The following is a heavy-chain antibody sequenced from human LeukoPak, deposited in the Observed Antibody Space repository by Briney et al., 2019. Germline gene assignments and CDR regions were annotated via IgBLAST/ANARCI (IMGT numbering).Heavy chain of an antibody. D-gene: IGHD3-3*01. J-gene: IGHJ5*02. CDR3: AKGPVYYDFWSGYYPNWFDP. Sequence: GGSLRLSCAASGFTFSSYAMSWVRQAPGKGLEWVSAISGSGGSTYYADSVKGRFTISRDNSKNTLYLQMNSLRAEDTAVYYCAKGPVYYDFWSGYYPNWFDPWGQGTLVTVSS. CDR1: GFTFSSYA. V-gene: IGHV3-23*01. CDR2: ISGSGGST.